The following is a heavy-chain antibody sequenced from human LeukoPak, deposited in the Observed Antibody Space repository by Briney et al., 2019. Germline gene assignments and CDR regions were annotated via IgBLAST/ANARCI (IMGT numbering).Heavy chain of an antibody. CDR1: GFTFSSYG. D-gene: IGHD6-19*01. Sequence: GGSLRLSCAASGFTFSSYGMHWVRQAPGKGLEWVAFIRYDGSNKYYADSVKGRFTISRDNSKNTLYLQMNSLRAEDTAVYYCVKDGPGKWLDNYMDVWGKGTTVTVSS. J-gene: IGHJ6*03. V-gene: IGHV3-30*02. CDR2: IRYDGSNK. CDR3: VKDGPGKWLDNYMDV.